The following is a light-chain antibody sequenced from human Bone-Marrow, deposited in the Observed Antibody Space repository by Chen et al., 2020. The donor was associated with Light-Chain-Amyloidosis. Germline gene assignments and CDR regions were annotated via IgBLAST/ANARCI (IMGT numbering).Light chain of an antibody. CDR2: RDT. CDR1: DLPTKY. CDR3: QSADSSGTYEVI. V-gene: IGLV3-25*03. Sequence: SYELTQPPSVSVSPGQTARITCSGDDLPTKYAYWYQQKPGQAPVLVIHRDTERPSGSAERLSGSSSGTTDTLTISGVQAEDGADYHCQSADSSGTYEVIFGGGTKLTVL. J-gene: IGLJ2*01.